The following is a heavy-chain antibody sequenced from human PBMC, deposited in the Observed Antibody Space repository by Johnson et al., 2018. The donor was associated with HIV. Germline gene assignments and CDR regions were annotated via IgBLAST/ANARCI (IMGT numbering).Heavy chain of an antibody. D-gene: IGHD2-2*01. CDR2: TSYDGSNK. CDR3: VRGRISTVVVDLRGGGFDI. CDR1: EFTFSSYG. V-gene: IGHV3-30*03. J-gene: IGHJ3*02. Sequence: QVQVVESGGGVVQPGRSLRLSCAASEFTFSSYGMHWVRQAPGKGLEWVAVTSYDGSNKYYADSVKGRFTISRDNSKNTLHLQMNSLRTEDTAVYYCVRGRISTVVVDLRGGGFDIWGQGTLVTVSS.